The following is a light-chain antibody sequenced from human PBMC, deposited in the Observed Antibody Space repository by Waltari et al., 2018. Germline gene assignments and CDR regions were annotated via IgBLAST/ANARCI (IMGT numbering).Light chain of an antibody. Sequence: EIVLTQSPRTLSLSPWERATLSCRASQSVSSNYLAWYQQNPGQAPRLLIYGASSRATGIPDRFSGSGSGTDFTLTISRLEPEDFAVYYCQQYGSLLTFGGGTKVEIK. CDR2: GAS. CDR1: QSVSSNY. CDR3: QQYGSLLT. J-gene: IGKJ4*01. V-gene: IGKV3-20*01.